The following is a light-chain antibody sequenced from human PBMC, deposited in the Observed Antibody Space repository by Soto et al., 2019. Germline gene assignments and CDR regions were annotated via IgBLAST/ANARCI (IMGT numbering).Light chain of an antibody. CDR2: LAS. V-gene: IGKV1-5*03. CDR1: QTISSW. J-gene: IGKJ1*01. Sequence: PSTLSGSVGDRVTITCRASQTISSWLAWYQQKPGKAPKLLIYLASTLQSGVPARFSGSGSATEFTLSISSLQPDDFATYYCKQYGTSSRTFGQGTKVDIK. CDR3: KQYGTSSRT.